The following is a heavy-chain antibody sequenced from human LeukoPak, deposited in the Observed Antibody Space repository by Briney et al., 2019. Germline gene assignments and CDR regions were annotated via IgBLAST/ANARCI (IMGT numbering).Heavy chain of an antibody. J-gene: IGHJ6*02. D-gene: IGHD1-14*01. Sequence: PVGSLRLSCAVSGFTSVNYAIHWVRQAPGKGLEWVSGFDYNSGRIDYADSVKGRFTISRDNAKNSLYLQMNSLRVEDTALYYCTKDVTPGGADVWGQGTTVTVSS. CDR1: GFTSVNYA. CDR2: FDYNSGRI. V-gene: IGHV3-9*02. CDR3: TKDVTPGGADV.